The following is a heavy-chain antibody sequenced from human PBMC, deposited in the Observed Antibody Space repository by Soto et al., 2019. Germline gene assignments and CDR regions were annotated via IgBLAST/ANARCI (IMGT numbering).Heavy chain of an antibody. V-gene: IGHV1-69*13. D-gene: IGHD3-22*01. CDR1: GGTFSSFA. J-gene: IGHJ3*02. CDR3: AQGLTYYYDSSGYFDT. Sequence: SSVTVSCKASGGTFSSFAISWVRQAPGQGLEWMGGIIPIFGTANYAQKFQGRVTITADESTSTAYMELSSLRSEDTAVYYCAQGLTYYYDSSGYFDTWGQGTMVTVSS. CDR2: IIPIFGTA.